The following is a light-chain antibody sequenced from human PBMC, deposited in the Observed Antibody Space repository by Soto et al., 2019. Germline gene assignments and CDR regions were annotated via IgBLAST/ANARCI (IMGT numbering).Light chain of an antibody. Sequence: EIIFTQSPDTLSLSPGERATLSCRASQTVSSNYLAWCQQRPGKAPRLLIYGASTRAAGIPDRFSGMWSGTDCTLPITRLETEDSEVYFCQQYTGPPTTFGQGTRLEIK. CDR1: QTVSSNY. CDR2: GAS. V-gene: IGKV3-20*01. CDR3: QQYTGPPTT. J-gene: IGKJ5*01.